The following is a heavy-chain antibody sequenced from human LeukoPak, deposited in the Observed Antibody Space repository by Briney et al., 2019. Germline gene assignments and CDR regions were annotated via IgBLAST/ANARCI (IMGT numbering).Heavy chain of an antibody. CDR2: IKSKRDGETT. J-gene: IGHJ4*02. CDR3: TSLVGSPTY. V-gene: IGHV3-15*01. CDR1: GFNFQYAW. D-gene: IGHD4-23*01. Sequence: GGSLRLSCAGSGFNFQYAWMTWVRQAPGKGLEWVGRIKSKRDGETTDYAALGKSRFSISRDDSKNTVYLQMNSLRTEDTAVYYCTSLVGSPTYWGQGTLVAVSS.